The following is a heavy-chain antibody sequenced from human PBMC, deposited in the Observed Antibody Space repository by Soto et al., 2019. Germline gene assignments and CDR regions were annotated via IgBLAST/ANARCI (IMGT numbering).Heavy chain of an antibody. J-gene: IGHJ6*02. CDR1: GGSVSSGSYS. CDR2: IYNSGGT. Sequence: QVQLQESGPGLVKPSETLSLTCTVSGGSVSSGSYSWSWIRQPPGKGLEWIGYIYNSGGTNYNPSLKSRVTISVDTSKNQFSLKLSSVTAADTAVYYFARVGVRLGRIAARPQSDPYYYSMDVWGQGTTVTVSS. D-gene: IGHD6-6*01. V-gene: IGHV4-61*01. CDR3: ARVGVRLGRIAARPQSDPYYYSMDV.